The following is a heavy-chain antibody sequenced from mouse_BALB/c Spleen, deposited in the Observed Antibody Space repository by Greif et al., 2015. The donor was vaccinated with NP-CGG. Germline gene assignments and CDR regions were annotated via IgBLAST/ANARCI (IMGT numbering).Heavy chain of an antibody. J-gene: IGHJ4*01. D-gene: IGHD2-1*01. CDR1: GFSLTSYG. V-gene: IGHV2-5*01. CDR2: IWRGGST. Sequence: VQRVESGPGLVQPSQSLSVTCTVSGFSLTSYGVHWVRQSPGKGLEWLGVIWRGGSTDYNAAFMSRLSITKDNSKSQVFFKMNSLQAGDTAIYYCAKNYGNYAMDYWGQGTSVTVSS. CDR3: AKNYGNYAMDY.